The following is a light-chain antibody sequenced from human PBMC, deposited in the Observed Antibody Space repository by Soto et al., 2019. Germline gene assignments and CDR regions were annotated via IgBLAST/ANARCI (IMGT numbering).Light chain of an antibody. Sequence: QSALTQPAPVSGSPGQPITIPCTGTSRDVGGYNYVSCYQQHPGKAPDLMIYEVSNRPSGASNRFSGSKSGNTASLTISGLQAEGEADYYCSSYTSSSTYVFGTGTKVTAL. J-gene: IGLJ1*01. CDR1: SRDVGGYNY. V-gene: IGLV2-14*01. CDR3: SSYTSSSTYV. CDR2: EVS.